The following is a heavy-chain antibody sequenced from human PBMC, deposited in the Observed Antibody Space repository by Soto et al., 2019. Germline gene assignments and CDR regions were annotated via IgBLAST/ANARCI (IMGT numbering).Heavy chain of an antibody. CDR3: ARSHGQFGGYAFDV. CDR1: GFTFSSHW. CDR2: IKEDGSEK. J-gene: IGHJ3*01. V-gene: IGHV3-7*01. D-gene: IGHD3-10*01. Sequence: PGGSLRLSCAASGFTFSSHWMTWVRQAPGKGLEWVANIKEDGSEKYYVDSVKGRFAISRDNAKNSLYLQMNSLRAEDTAVYYCARSHGQFGGYAFDVWGQGTMVTVSS.